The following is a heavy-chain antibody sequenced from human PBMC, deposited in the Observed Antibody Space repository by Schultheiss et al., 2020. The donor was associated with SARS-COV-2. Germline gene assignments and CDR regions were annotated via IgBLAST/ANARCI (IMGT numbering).Heavy chain of an antibody. D-gene: IGHD3-22*01. CDR1: GFTFSSYG. CDR3: TTSFHYYDSSGYYYGDY. Sequence: GGSLRLSCAASGFTFSSYGMHWVRQAPGKGLEWVGRIKSKTDGGTTDYAAPVKGRFTISRDDSKNTLYLQMNSLKTEDTAVYYCTTSFHYYDSSGYYYGDYWGQGTLVTVSS. CDR2: IKSKTDGGTT. V-gene: IGHV3-15*01. J-gene: IGHJ4*02.